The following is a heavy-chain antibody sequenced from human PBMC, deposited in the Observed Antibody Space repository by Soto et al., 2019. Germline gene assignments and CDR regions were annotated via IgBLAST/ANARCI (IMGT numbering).Heavy chain of an antibody. CDR1: GFILIHYA. D-gene: IGHD3-10*01. J-gene: IGHJ5*02. CDR3: VSPHSESSNAFDL. V-gene: IGHV3-30*04. CDR2: ISYDGENQ. Sequence: SPSLSRGASGFILIHYAIHWVRKPPGKGLEWVALISYDGENQYFTDSVRGRFTISRDNSNTAVYLEMNDLRLDDTATYYCVSPHSESSNAFDLSGQGSLLT.